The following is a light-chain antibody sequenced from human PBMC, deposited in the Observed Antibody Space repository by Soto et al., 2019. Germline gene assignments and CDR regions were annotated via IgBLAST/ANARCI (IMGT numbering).Light chain of an antibody. Sequence: IQMTQSPSIVSASVGDRVAITCRASQNLGKWLAWYQHKAGKAPKLLIFDASNLQDGVPSRFSGTGSGTEFTLTIRGLQPDDFGIYYCQQYEDSYSFGQGTTVDIK. CDR3: QQYEDSYS. J-gene: IGKJ2*01. CDR2: DAS. V-gene: IGKV1-5*01. CDR1: QNLGKW.